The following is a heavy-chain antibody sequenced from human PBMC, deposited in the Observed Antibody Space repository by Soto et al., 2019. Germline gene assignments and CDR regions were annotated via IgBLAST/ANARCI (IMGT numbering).Heavy chain of an antibody. CDR2: ISSSSSTI. CDR3: ARLHYGDYVWWSYRYFGDY. V-gene: IGHV3-48*02. D-gene: IGHD3-16*02. CDR1: GFTFSSYS. Sequence: EVQLVESGGGLVQPGGSLRLSCAASGFTFSSYSMNWVRQAPGKGLEWVSYISSSSSTIYYADSVKGRFTISRDNAKNSLYLQMNSLRDGDTAVYYCARLHYGDYVWWSYRYFGDYWGQGTLVTVSS. J-gene: IGHJ4*02.